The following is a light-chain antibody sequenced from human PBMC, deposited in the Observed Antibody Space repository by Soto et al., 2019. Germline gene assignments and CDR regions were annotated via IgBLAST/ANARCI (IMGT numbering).Light chain of an antibody. CDR3: QQTYTTPEIT. V-gene: IGKV1-39*01. CDR1: QNINNY. J-gene: IGKJ5*01. CDR2: GAS. Sequence: DIQMTQSPSSLSASVGDRVTITCQASQNINNYLNWYQQKPGKAPNLLMYGASYLKSGVPTRFSGSGSGTDFTLTISSLQPEDFAIYYCQQTYTTPEITFGQGTRLEIK.